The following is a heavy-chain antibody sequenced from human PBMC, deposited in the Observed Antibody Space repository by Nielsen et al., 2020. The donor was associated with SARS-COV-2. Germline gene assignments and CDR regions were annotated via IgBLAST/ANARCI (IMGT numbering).Heavy chain of an antibody. Sequence: GGSLRLSCEASGFTLSQYCMSWVRQAPGKGLEWVANMKRDGDGSERNYVDSVKGRFTVSRDTAKNSLFLQMDSLRVDDTAVYYCVRDGPEKWQKWGDYWGQGVLVTVSS. CDR1: GFTLSQYC. CDR3: VRDGPEKWQKWGDY. CDR2: MKRDGDGSER. V-gene: IGHV3-7*01. D-gene: IGHD1-14*01. J-gene: IGHJ4*02.